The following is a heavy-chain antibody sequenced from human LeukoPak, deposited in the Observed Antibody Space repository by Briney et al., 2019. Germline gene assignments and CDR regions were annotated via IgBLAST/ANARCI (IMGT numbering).Heavy chain of an antibody. CDR1: GFTFNMYG. Sequence: GGSLRLSCAASGFTFNMYGMHWVRQSPGRGLEWLSSITGGGGSTFYTDSLKGRSTISRDNSKNTLYLQMNTLRAEDTAVYYCASRDPCSGSTCYPLSYWGQGTLVTVSS. CDR2: ITGGGGST. D-gene: IGHD2-15*01. V-gene: IGHV3-23*01. CDR3: ASRDPCSGSTCYPLSY. J-gene: IGHJ4*02.